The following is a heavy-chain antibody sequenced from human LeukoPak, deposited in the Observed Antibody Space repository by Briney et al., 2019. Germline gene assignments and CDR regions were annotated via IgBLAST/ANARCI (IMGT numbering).Heavy chain of an antibody. CDR2: ISYDGSNK. J-gene: IGHJ4*02. CDR3: AREGLVDSRSLDS. V-gene: IGHV3-30*03. D-gene: IGHD1-26*01. CDR1: GFTFSSYG. Sequence: PGRSLRLSCAASGFTFSSYGMHWVRQAPGKGLEWVAVISYDGSNKYYADSAKGRFTISRDNSKNTLYLQMNSLRVEDTAVYYCAREGLVDSRSLDSWGQGTLVTVSS.